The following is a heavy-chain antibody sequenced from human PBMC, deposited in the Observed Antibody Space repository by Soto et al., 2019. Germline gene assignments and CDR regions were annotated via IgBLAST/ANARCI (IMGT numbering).Heavy chain of an antibody. CDR1: GFTFSSYW. CDR2: IKQDGSEK. D-gene: IGHD1-1*01. J-gene: IGHJ4*02. V-gene: IGHV3-7*05. Sequence: PGGSLRLSCAASGFTFSSYWMTWVRQAPGKGLEWVANIKQDGSEKYYVDSVKGRFTISRDNAKNSLFLQMNSLRAEDTAVYYCARGGTSIATSFDYWGQGTLVTVSS. CDR3: ARGGTSIATSFDY.